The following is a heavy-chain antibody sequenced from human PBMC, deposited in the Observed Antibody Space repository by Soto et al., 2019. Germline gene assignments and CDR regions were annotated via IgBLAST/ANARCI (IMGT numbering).Heavy chain of an antibody. Sequence: SVKVSCQASGGTFRSYANSWVRQAPGQGLEWMGGIIPIFGTANYAQKFQGGVTITADESTSTAYMELSSLRSEDTAVYYCARVGNNYYYGMDVSGQVTTVTVSS. CDR1: GGTFRSYA. J-gene: IGHJ6*02. D-gene: IGHD4-4*01. CDR2: IIPIFGTA. V-gene: IGHV1-69*13. CDR3: ARVGNNYYYGMDV.